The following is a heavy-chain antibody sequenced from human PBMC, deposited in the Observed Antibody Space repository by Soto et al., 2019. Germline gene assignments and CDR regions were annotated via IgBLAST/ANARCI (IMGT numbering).Heavy chain of an antibody. J-gene: IGHJ5*02. CDR1: GYTFTSYT. CDR2: INSGNGNT. V-gene: IGHV1-3*01. Sequence: ASVKVSCKASGYTFTSYTMHWVRQAPGQRLEWMGWINSGNGNTKYLQNFQGRVTITRDTSASTAYMELSSLRSEDTAMYYCERVCGGDCYYNWFDPWGQGTLVTVSS. CDR3: ERVCGGDCYYNWFDP. D-gene: IGHD2-21*02.